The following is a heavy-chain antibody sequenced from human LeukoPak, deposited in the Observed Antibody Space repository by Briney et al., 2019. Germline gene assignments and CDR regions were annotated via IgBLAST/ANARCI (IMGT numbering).Heavy chain of an antibody. CDR3: EKDKAAAGLHDAFDI. Sequence: GGSLRLSCAASGFTFYDYAMHWVRQPPGKGLEWVSSISWNSGSIAYADSVKGRFTISRDNAKNSLYLQMNSLRADDTALYYCEKDKAAAGLHDAFDIWGQGTMVTVSS. V-gene: IGHV3-9*01. CDR1: GFTFYDYA. J-gene: IGHJ3*02. CDR2: ISWNSGSI. D-gene: IGHD6-13*01.